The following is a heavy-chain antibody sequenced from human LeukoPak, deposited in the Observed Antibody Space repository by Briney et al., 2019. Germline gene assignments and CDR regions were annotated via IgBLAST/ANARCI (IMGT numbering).Heavy chain of an antibody. V-gene: IGHV1-8*01. J-gene: IGHJ6*02. CDR1: GYTFTSYD. Sequence: ASVKVSCKASGYTFTSYDINWVRQATGQGLEWMGWMNPNSGNTGYAQKFQGGVTMTRNTSISTAYMELSSLRSEDTAVYYCARRSYGGFYYYYGMDVWGQGTTVTVSS. D-gene: IGHD5-18*01. CDR2: MNPNSGNT. CDR3: ARRSYGGFYYYYGMDV.